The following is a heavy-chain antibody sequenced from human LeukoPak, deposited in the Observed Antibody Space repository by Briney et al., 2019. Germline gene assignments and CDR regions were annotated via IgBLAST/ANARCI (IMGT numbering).Heavy chain of an antibody. CDR1: GFTFSSYS. CDR2: ISSTSTYI. D-gene: IGHD4-17*01. CDR3: ARSRTTVTKDALDY. V-gene: IGHV3-21*01. Sequence: GGSLRLSCAASGFTFSSYSMNWVRQAPGKGLEWVSSISSTSTYIYYAESVKGRFTISRDNAKNSLYLQMNSLRAEDTAVYYCARSRTTVTKDALDYWGQGTLATVSS. J-gene: IGHJ4*02.